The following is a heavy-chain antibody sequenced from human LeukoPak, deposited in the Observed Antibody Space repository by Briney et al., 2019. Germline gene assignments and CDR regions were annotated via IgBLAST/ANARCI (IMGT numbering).Heavy chain of an antibody. CDR2: IYYSGST. Sequence: QHPGKGLEWIGYIYYSGSTYYNPSLKSRVTISVDTSKNQFSLKLSSVTAADTAVYYCARGHPYYYGSGRTPRNWFDPWGQGTLVTVSS. D-gene: IGHD3-10*01. CDR3: ARGHPYYYGSGRTPRNWFDP. V-gene: IGHV4-31*02. J-gene: IGHJ5*02.